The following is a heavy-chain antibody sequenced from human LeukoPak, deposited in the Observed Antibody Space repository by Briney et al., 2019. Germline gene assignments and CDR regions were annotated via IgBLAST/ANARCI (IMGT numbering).Heavy chain of an antibody. Sequence: PSETLSLTCTVSGGSISSSSYYWGWIRQPPGKGLEWIGSIYYSGSTYYNPSLKSRVTISVDTSKNQFSLKLSSVTAADTAVYYCARELVQVDYDILTGYPLDAFDIWGQGTMVTVSS. V-gene: IGHV4-39*07. J-gene: IGHJ3*02. CDR1: GGSISSSSYY. CDR2: IYYSGST. D-gene: IGHD3-9*01. CDR3: ARELVQVDYDILTGYPLDAFDI.